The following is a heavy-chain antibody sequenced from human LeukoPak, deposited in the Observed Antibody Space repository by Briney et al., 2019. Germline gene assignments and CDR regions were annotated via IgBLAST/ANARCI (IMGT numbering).Heavy chain of an antibody. CDR1: GGAISNHY. D-gene: IGHD3-10*01. J-gene: IGHJ4*02. V-gene: IGHV4-59*08. CDR3: ARQARSISYNYASGSYYKEPYFDY. CDR2: VYYLRNT. Sequence: TLTLTCTSAGGAISNHYWSWIQKTTGQGLQWIGYVYYLRNTDHNPSLLSRVTISVDTSKNQFSLKLSSVTAADTAVYFCARQARSISYNYASGSYYKEPYFDYWGQGTLVTVSS.